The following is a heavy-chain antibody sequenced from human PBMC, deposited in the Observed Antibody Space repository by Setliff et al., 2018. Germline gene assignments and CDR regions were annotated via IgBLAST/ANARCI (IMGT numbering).Heavy chain of an antibody. CDR1: GGSIRNYY. Sequence: PSETLSLTCTVSGGSIRNYYWSWIRQPPGKGLEWIGYIYYSGNTNYNPSLKSRVTISVXXXKNQFSXXXXXXXXXXXXXXXCXXXYYNFLSGYYTPYYFDYWGQGTLVTVSS. V-gene: IGHV4-59*01. D-gene: IGHD3-3*01. CDR2: IYYSGNT. CDR3: XXXYYNFLSGYYTPYYFDY. J-gene: IGHJ4*02.